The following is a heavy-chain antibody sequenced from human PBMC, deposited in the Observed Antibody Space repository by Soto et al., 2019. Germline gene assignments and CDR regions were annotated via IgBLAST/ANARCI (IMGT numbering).Heavy chain of an antibody. V-gene: IGHV3-21*01. CDR3: ARDQRVVVAATVISDWFDP. D-gene: IGHD2-15*01. J-gene: IGHJ5*02. CDR1: GFTFSSYS. Sequence: GVSLRLSCAASGFTFSSYSMNWVRQAPGKGLEWVSSISSSSSYIYYADSVKGRFTISRDNAKNSLYLQMNSLRAEDTAVYYCARDQRVVVAATVISDWFDPWGQGTLVTVSS. CDR2: ISSSSSYI.